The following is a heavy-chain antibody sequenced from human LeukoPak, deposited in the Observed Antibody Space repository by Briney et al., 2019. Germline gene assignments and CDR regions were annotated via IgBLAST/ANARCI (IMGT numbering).Heavy chain of an antibody. Sequence: SETLSLTCTVSGGSIGSDDYYWGWSRQPPGTGLDWIASIHYSGTTYYNPSLKSRVTISVDTSKNHFSLKLSSVTAADTAVYCARGPTYQPIDSWGQGTLVTVSS. CDR2: IHYSGTT. J-gene: IGHJ4*02. D-gene: IGHD2-2*01. V-gene: IGHV4-39*02. CDR1: GGSIGSDDYY. CDR3: ARGPTYQPIDS.